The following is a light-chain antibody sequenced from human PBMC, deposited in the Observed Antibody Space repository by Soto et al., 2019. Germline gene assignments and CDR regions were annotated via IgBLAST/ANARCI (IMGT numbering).Light chain of an antibody. J-gene: IGLJ1*01. CDR3: SSNTRSRTYV. CDR2: EVS. CDR1: SSDVGGYNF. Sequence: QSALTQPASVSGSPGQSITISCTGTSSDVGGYNFVSWYQQHPGKAPKLMIYEVSNRPSGVSNRFSGSTSGNTASLTISGLQAEDEADYYCSSNTRSRTYVFGSGTQLTVL. V-gene: IGLV2-14*01.